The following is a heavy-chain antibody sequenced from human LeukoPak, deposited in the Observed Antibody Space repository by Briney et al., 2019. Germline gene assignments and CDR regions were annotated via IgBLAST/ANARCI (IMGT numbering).Heavy chain of an antibody. J-gene: IGHJ6*03. CDR3: ARAVAGTYYYYMDV. CDR1: GGSISSSSYY. D-gene: IGHD6-19*01. Sequence: SETLSLTCTVSGGSISSSSYYWGWIRQPPGKGLEWIGSTYYSGSTYYNPSLKSRVTISVDTSKNQFSLKLSSVTAADTAVYYCARAVAGTYYYYMDVWGKGTTVTVSS. CDR2: TYYSGST. V-gene: IGHV4-39*07.